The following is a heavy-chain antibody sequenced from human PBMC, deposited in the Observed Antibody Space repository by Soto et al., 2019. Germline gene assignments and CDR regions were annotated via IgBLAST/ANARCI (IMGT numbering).Heavy chain of an antibody. CDR1: GYTFTYYH. Sequence: QVQLVQSGAEVKNPGASVQVSCKASGYTFTYYHVHWVRQAPGQGLEWMGIINPYGGDTTYAQKFQGRVTMTRDTSTSTVYMELSSLRSEDTALYYCARAPYTSVLLFYLDYWGQGALVTVSS. J-gene: IGHJ4*02. CDR2: INPYGGDT. CDR3: ARAPYTSVLLFYLDY. D-gene: IGHD3-16*01. V-gene: IGHV1-46*01.